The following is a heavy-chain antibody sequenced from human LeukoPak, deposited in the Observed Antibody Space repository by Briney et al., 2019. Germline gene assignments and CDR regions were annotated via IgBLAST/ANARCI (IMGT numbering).Heavy chain of an antibody. Sequence: GGSLRLSCAASGFTFSSYAMSWVRQAPGKGLEWVSAISGSGGSTYYADSVKGRFTISRDNSKNTLYLQMNSLRAEDTAVYYCAKERKSYSSSWDALDYWGQGTLVTVSS. V-gene: IGHV3-23*01. J-gene: IGHJ4*02. CDR3: AKERKSYSSSWDALDY. D-gene: IGHD6-13*01. CDR1: GFTFSSYA. CDR2: ISGSGGST.